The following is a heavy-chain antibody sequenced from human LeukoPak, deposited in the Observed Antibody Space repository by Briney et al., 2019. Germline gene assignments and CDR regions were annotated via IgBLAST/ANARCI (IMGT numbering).Heavy chain of an antibody. CDR1: GFTFSSYA. CDR2: IRGSGGST. V-gene: IGHV3-23*01. Sequence: GGSLRLSCAASGFTFSSYAMSWVRQAPGKGLEWVSAIRGSGGSTYYADSVKGRFTISRDNSKNTLYLQMNSLRAEDTAVYYCAKGGSSGYYSTNYYYMDVWGKGTTVTVSS. J-gene: IGHJ6*03. D-gene: IGHD3-22*01. CDR3: AKGGSSGYYSTNYYYMDV.